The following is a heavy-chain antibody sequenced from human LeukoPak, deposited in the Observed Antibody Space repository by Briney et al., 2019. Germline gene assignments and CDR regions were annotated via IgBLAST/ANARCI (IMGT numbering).Heavy chain of an antibody. CDR3: ARGKYSSSWTVGFDY. D-gene: IGHD6-13*01. J-gene: IGHJ4*02. CDR2: IYYSGST. Sequence: SETLSLTCTVSGGSISSGSYYWSWIRQPAGKGLEWIGYIYYSGSTNYNPSLKSRVTISVDTSKNQFSLKLSSVTAADTAVYYCARGKYSSSWTVGFDYWGQGTLVAVSS. V-gene: IGHV4-61*10. CDR1: GGSISSGSYY.